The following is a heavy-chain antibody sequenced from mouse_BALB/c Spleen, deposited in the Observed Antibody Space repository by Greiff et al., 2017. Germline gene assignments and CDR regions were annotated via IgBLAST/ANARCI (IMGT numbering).Heavy chain of an antibody. Sequence: EVKLVESGPSLVKPSQTLSLTCSVTGDSITSGYWNWIRKFPGNKLEYMGYISYSGSTYYNPSLKSRISITRDTSKNQYYLQLNSVTTEDTATYYCARRYYYGSSYVFDYWGQGTTLTVSS. J-gene: IGHJ2*01. D-gene: IGHD1-1*01. CDR3: ARRYYYGSSYVFDY. CDR1: GDSITSGY. V-gene: IGHV3-8*02. CDR2: ISYSGST.